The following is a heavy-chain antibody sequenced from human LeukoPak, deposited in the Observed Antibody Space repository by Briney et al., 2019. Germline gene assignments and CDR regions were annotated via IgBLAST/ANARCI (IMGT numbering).Heavy chain of an antibody. D-gene: IGHD3-22*01. V-gene: IGHV1-18*01. Sequence: ASVKVSCKASGYTFTSYGISWVRQAPGQGLEWMGWISAYNGNTNYAQKLQGRVTMTTDTSTSTAYMELRSLRSDDTAVYYCARVKSQGHYYGSSGRFDYWGQGTLVTVSS. CDR1: GYTFTSYG. CDR2: ISAYNGNT. CDR3: ARVKSQGHYYGSSGRFDY. J-gene: IGHJ4*02.